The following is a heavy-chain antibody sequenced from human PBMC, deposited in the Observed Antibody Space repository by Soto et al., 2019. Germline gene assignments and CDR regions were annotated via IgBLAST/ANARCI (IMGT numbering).Heavy chain of an antibody. CDR1: GGSISSGDYY. CDR2: IYYSGST. CDR3: ARDHYVYDILTGYGYYYGMDV. D-gene: IGHD3-9*01. J-gene: IGHJ6*02. V-gene: IGHV4-30-4*01. Sequence: SETLSLTCTVSGGSISSGDYYWSWIRQPPGKGLEWIGYIYYSGSTYYNPSLKSRVTISVDTSKNQFSLKLSTVTAADTAVYYCARDHYVYDILTGYGYYYGMDVWGQGTTVTVSS.